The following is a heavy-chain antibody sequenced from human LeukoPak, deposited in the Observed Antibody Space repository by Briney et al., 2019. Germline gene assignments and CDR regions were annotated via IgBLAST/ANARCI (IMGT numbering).Heavy chain of an antibody. CDR1: GLTFSSYA. V-gene: IGHV3-30*04. Sequence: GGSLRLSCAASGLTFSSYAMHWVRQAPGKGLEWVAVISYDGSNKYYADSVKGRFTISRDNSKNTLYLQMNSLRAEDTAVYYCARANSSGWWGEGIDYWGQGTLVTVSS. CDR3: ARANSSGWWGEGIDY. D-gene: IGHD6-19*01. J-gene: IGHJ4*02. CDR2: ISYDGSNK.